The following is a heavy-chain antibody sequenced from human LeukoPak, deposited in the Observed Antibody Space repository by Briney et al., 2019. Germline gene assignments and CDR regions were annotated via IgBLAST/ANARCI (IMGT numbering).Heavy chain of an antibody. CDR2: AYYTGST. CDR3: ARGSGTYYYDSGGYLNWFDP. V-gene: IGHV4-39*01. Sequence: SETLSLTCTVSGGSISSSGYYWGWIRQPPGKGLEWIGTAYYTGSTYYNPSLKSRVTISEDTSRNQFSLKLNSVTAADTAVYYCARGSGTYYYDSGGYLNWFDPWGQGILVTVSS. J-gene: IGHJ5*02. CDR1: GGSISSSGYY. D-gene: IGHD3-22*01.